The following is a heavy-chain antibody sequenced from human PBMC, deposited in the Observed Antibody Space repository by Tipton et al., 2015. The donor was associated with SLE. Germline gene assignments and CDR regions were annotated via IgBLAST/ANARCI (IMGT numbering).Heavy chain of an antibody. Sequence: TLSLTCTVSCGSISRGGYYWSWIRQHPGKGLEWIGYIYYSGSTYYNPSPKSRVTISVDTSKNQFSLKLSSVTAADTAVYYCARDSSSWGFDYWGQGTLVTVSS. D-gene: IGHD6-6*01. CDR1: CGSISRGGYY. CDR3: ARDSSSWGFDY. CDR2: IYYSGST. V-gene: IGHV4-31*03. J-gene: IGHJ4*02.